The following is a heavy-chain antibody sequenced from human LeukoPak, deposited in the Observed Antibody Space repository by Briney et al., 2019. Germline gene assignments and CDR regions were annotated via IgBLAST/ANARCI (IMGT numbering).Heavy chain of an antibody. Sequence: GGSLRLSCAASGFTFSSYEMNWVRQAPGKGLEWVSYISSSGSTIYYVDSVKGRFTISRDNAKNSLYLQMNSLRAEDTAVYYCARAHRIQLWSQSYYFDYWGQGTLVTVSS. CDR2: ISSSGSTI. CDR3: ARAHRIQLWSQSYYFDY. D-gene: IGHD5-18*01. J-gene: IGHJ4*02. V-gene: IGHV3-48*03. CDR1: GFTFSSYE.